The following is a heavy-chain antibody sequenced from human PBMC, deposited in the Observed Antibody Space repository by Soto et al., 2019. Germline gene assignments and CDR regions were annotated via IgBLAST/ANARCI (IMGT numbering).Heavy chain of an antibody. D-gene: IGHD4-4*01. CDR2: IKEDGSEK. Sequence: EVQLVESGGTLVQPGGSLRLSCVASRFKFRSYWMSWVRQAPGKGLEWLANIKEDGSEKYYVDSVEGRFTISRDNARNSVYLKMNSLRAEDTVIYCCTRGGGRDSNVHFWGQGTLVIVSS. CDR1: RFKFRSYW. J-gene: IGHJ4*02. CDR3: TRGGGRDSNVHF. V-gene: IGHV3-7*01.